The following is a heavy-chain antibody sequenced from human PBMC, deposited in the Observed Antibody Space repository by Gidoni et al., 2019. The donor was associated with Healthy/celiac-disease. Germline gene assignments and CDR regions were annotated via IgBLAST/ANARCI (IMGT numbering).Heavy chain of an antibody. J-gene: IGHJ4*02. CDR2: ISSSSSYI. CDR1: VFTFSSYS. Sequence: EVQLVESWGGLVNPGGSLRLSCASSVFTFSSYSMNWVRQAPGKGLEWVSSISSSSSYIYYADSVKGRFTISRDNAKKSMYLQMNSLRAEDTAVYYCARSPGDYFDYWGQGTLVTVSA. V-gene: IGHV3-21*01. D-gene: IGHD3-10*01. CDR3: ARSPGDYFDY.